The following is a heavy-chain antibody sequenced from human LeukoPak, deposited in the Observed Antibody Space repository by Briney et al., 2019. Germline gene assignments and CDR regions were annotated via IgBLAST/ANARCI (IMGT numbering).Heavy chain of an antibody. CDR3: AGRGYAMAY. J-gene: IGHJ4*02. Sequence: KPSETLSLTCSVSGGSISGIDYYWSWIRQPPGKGLEWIGYIHHSGTTSYNPSLKSRITISLDPSMNQFSLKLTSMTAADTAVYYCAGRGYAMAYWGQGTLVTVSS. CDR1: GGSISGIDYY. D-gene: IGHD5-12*01. CDR2: IHHSGTT. V-gene: IGHV4-30-4*01.